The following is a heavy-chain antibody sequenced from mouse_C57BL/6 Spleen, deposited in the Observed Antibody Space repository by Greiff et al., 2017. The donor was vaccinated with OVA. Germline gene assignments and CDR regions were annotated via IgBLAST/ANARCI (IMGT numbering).Heavy chain of an antibody. D-gene: IGHD1-1*01. V-gene: IGHV1-42*01. Sequence: EVQLQQSGPELVKPGASVKIVGRAAGGACTGYELNFVKQSPEKSLHRIGEINPSTGGTTYNQKFKAKATLTVDKSSSTAYMQLKSLTSEDSAVYYCARGGSSYEWGQGTLVTVSA. CDR2: INPSTGGT. J-gene: IGHJ3*01. CDR1: GGACTGYE. CDR3: ARGGSSYE.